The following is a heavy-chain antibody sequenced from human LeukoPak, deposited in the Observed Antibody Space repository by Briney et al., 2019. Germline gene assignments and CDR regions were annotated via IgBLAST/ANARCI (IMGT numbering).Heavy chain of an antibody. Sequence: GGSLRLSCAASGFTFSDYYMSWIRQAPGKGLEWVSYISSSGSTIYYADSVKGRFTISRDNAKNSLYLQMNSLRAEDTAVYYCARQPRRRHWLVQGDFDYWGQGTLVTVSS. V-gene: IGHV3-11*04. CDR2: ISSSGSTI. CDR1: GFTFSDYY. D-gene: IGHD6-19*01. CDR3: ARQPRRRHWLVQGDFDY. J-gene: IGHJ4*02.